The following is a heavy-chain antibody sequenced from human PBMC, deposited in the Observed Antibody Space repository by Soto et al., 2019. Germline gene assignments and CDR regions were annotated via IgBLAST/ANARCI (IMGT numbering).Heavy chain of an antibody. J-gene: IGHJ3*02. Sequence: GGSLRLSCAASGFTFSSYAMSWVRQAPGKGLEWVSAISGSGGSAYYADSVKGRFTTSRDNSKNTLYLQMNSLKASDTAMYYCATRVGETTVVTPPTNAFDIWGQGTMVTVSS. D-gene: IGHD4-17*01. CDR1: GFTFSSYA. V-gene: IGHV3-23*01. CDR3: ATRVGETTVVTPPTNAFDI. CDR2: ISGSGGSA.